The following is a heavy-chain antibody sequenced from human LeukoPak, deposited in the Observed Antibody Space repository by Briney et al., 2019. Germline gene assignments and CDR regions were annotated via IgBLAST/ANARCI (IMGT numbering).Heavy chain of an antibody. CDR2: MNPNSGNT. V-gene: IGHV1-8*01. Sequence: ASVKVSCKASGYTFTSYDINWVRQATGQGLEWMGWMNPNSGNTGYAQKFQGRVTMTRNTSISTAYMELSSLRSEDAAVYYCARVLAIFGPGHGMDVWGQGTTVTVSS. CDR1: GYTFTSYD. J-gene: IGHJ6*02. D-gene: IGHD3-3*01. CDR3: ARVLAIFGPGHGMDV.